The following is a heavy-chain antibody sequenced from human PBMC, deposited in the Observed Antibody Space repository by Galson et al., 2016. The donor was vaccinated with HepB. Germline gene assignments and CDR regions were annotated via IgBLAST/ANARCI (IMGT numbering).Heavy chain of an antibody. J-gene: IGHJ4*02. CDR1: GFTFRNAW. Sequence: LRLSCAASGFTFRNAWMSWVRRAPGKGLEWLAVISYDGGNKYYADSVKGRFTISKDNSKNMLYLYMNSLRTEDTALYFCARRVDRRRDFDYWGQGTLVTVSS. CDR3: ARRVDRRRDFDY. V-gene: IGHV3-30-3*01. CDR2: ISYDGGNK.